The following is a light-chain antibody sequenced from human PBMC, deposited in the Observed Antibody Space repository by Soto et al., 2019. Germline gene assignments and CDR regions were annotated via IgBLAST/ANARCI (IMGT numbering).Light chain of an antibody. V-gene: IGLV2-14*03. CDR2: DVS. CDR3: TSYTSSSVI. CDR1: SSDVGAYHY. J-gene: IGLJ2*01. Sequence: QSALTQPASVSGSPGQSITISCTGSSSDVGAYHYVSWYQHHPGKAPKLMIYDVSNRPSGVSNRFSGSKSGNTASLTISGLQAEDEADYYCTSYTSSSVIFGGGTKVTVL.